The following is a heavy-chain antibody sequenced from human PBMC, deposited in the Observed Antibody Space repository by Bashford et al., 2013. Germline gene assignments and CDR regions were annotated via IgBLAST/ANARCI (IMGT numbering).Heavy chain of an antibody. CDR1: GGSFSGYY. V-gene: IGHV4-34*01. D-gene: IGHD3-10*01. CDR3: ARGLRITMVRGALFDY. Sequence: SSETLSLTCAVYGGSFSGYYWSWIRQPPGKGLEWIGEINHSGSTNYNPSLKSRVTISVDTSKNQFSLKLSSVTAADTAVYYCARGLRITMVRGALFDYWGQGTLVTVSS. CDR2: INHSGST. J-gene: IGHJ4*02.